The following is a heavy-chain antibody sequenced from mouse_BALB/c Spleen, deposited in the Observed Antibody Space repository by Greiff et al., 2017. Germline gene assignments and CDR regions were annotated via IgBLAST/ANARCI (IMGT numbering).Heavy chain of an antibody. D-gene: IGHD2-13*01. J-gene: IGHJ4*01. V-gene: IGHV14-1*02. Sequence: EVQRVESGAELVRPGASVKLSCTASGFNFKDYYMHWVKQRPEQGLEWIGWIDPENGNTIYDPKFQGKASITADTSSNTAYLQLSSLTSEDTAVYYCASRGDYVYAMDYWGQGTSVTVSS. CDR3: ASRGDYVYAMDY. CDR2: IDPENGNT. CDR1: GFNFKDYY.